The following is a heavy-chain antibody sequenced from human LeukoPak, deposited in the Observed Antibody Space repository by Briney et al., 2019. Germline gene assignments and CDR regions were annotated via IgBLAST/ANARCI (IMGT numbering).Heavy chain of an antibody. J-gene: IGHJ6*03. CDR2: INHSGST. D-gene: IGHD3-3*01. V-gene: IGHV4-34*01. Sequence: SETLSLTRAVHGGSFSGYYWSWIRQPPGKGLEWIGEINHSGSTNYNPSLKSRVTISVDTSKNQFSLKLSSVTAADTAVYYCARGEFWSGYYTGISYYYMDVWGKGTTVTVSS. CDR1: GGSFSGYY. CDR3: ARGEFWSGYYTGISYYYMDV.